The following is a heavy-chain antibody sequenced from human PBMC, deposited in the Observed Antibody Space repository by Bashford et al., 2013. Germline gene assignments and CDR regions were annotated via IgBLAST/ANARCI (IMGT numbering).Heavy chain of an antibody. CDR3: ARAVSVYYYDSSGPTNWFDP. CDR2: INPSGGST. Sequence: ASVKGLPARASGYTFTSYYMHWVRQAPGQGLEWMGIINPSGGSTSYAQKFQGRVTMTRDTSTSTVYMELSSLRSEDTAVYYCARAVSVYYYDSSGPTNWFDPVGPGNPGHRLL. J-gene: IGHJ5*02. CDR1: GYTFTSYY. V-gene: IGHV1-46*01. D-gene: IGHD3-22*01.